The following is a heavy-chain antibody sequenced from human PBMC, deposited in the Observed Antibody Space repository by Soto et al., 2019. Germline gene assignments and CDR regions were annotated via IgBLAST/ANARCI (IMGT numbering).Heavy chain of an antibody. D-gene: IGHD3-22*01. CDR2: IWYDGSNK. V-gene: IGHV3-30*02. Sequence: GGSLRLSCAASGFTFSSYGMHWVRQAPGKGLEWVAVIWYDGSNKYYADSVKGRFTISRDNSKNTLYLQMNSLRAEDTAVYYCGTAEVVITNYYYYGMDVWGQGTTVTVSS. CDR1: GFTFSSYG. CDR3: GTAEVVITNYYYYGMDV. J-gene: IGHJ6*02.